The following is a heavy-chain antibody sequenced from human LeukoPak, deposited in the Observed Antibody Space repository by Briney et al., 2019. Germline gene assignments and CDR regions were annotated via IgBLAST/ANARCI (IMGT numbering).Heavy chain of an antibody. V-gene: IGHV4-61*02. D-gene: IGHD3-10*01. CDR3: ARKVRGYFDY. CDR2: IYTSGST. CDR1: GGSISSGSYY. Sequence: SETLSLTCTVSGGSISSGSYYWSWIRQPAGKGLEWIGRIYTSGSTNYNPSLKSRVTISVDTSKNQFSLKLSSVTAADTAVYYCARKVRGYFDYWGQGTLVTVSS. J-gene: IGHJ4*02.